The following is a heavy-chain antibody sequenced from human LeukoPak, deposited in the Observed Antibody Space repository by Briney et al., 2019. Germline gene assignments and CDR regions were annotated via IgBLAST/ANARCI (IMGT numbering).Heavy chain of an antibody. V-gene: IGHV3-23*01. Sequence: GGSLRLSCAASGFTFSSYGMSWVRQAPGKGLEWVSAISGSGGTIYYADSVKGRFTISRDNSKNTLYLQMNSLRAEDTAIYYCAKGGFDWFGDDYRGQGTLVTVSS. CDR3: AKGGFDWFGDDY. CDR1: GFTFSSYG. CDR2: ISGSGGTI. D-gene: IGHD3-10*01. J-gene: IGHJ4*02.